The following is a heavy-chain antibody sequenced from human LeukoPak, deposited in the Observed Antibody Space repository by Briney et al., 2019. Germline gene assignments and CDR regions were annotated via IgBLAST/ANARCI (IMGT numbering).Heavy chain of an antibody. V-gene: IGHV3-30-3*01. CDR1: GFTFSSYA. J-gene: IGHJ4*02. CDR2: ISYDGSNK. CDR3: AKDSLVRGVIIIDY. Sequence: GGSLRLSCAASGFTFSSYAMHWVRQAPGKGLEWVAVISYDGSNKYYADSVKGRFTISRDNSKNTLYLQMNSLRAEDTAVYYCAKDSLVRGVIIIDYWGQGTLVTVSS. D-gene: IGHD3-10*01.